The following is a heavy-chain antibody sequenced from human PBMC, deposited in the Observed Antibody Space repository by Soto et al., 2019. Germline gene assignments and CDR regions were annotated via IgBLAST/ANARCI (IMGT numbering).Heavy chain of an antibody. Sequence: SETLSLTCAVYGGSFSGYYWSWIRQPPGKGLEWIGEINHSGSTNYNPSLKSRVTISVDTSKNQFSLKLSSVTAADTAVYYCARGINITMVLFVIIGQPPNWIDSRGQGILVTVSS. D-gene: IGHD3-10*01. V-gene: IGHV4-34*01. CDR3: ARGINITMVLFVIIGQPPNWIDS. CDR1: GGSFSGYY. CDR2: INHSGST. J-gene: IGHJ5*01.